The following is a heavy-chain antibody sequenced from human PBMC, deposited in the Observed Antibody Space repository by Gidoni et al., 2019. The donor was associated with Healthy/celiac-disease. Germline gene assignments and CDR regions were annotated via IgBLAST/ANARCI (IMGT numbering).Heavy chain of an antibody. CDR2: IYHSGST. D-gene: IGHD5-12*01. J-gene: IGHJ4*02. Sequence: QLQLQASASGLVKPSQTLSLTCAVSDGSISSGGYSWSWIRQPPGKGLEWIGYIYHSGSTFYNPSLKSRVTISVDRSKNQFSLKLSSVTAADTAVYYCARGSGWYSGYDFNYWGQGTLVTVSS. CDR3: ARGSGWYSGYDFNY. V-gene: IGHV4-30-2*01. CDR1: DGSISSGGYS.